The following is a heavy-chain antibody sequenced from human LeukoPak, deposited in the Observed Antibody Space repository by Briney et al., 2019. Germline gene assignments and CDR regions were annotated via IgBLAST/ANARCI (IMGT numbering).Heavy chain of an antibody. V-gene: IGHV1-8*01. CDR2: MNPNSGNT. CDR1: GYTFTNYD. J-gene: IGHJ4*02. CDR3: ARGTSMVRGRGYFDY. Sequence: ASVKVSCKASGYTFTNYDINWVRLATGQGLEWMGWMNPNSGNTGYAQKFQGRVTMTRNTSISTAYMDLSSLRSEDTAVYYCARGTSMVRGRGYFDYWGQGALVTVSS. D-gene: IGHD3-10*01.